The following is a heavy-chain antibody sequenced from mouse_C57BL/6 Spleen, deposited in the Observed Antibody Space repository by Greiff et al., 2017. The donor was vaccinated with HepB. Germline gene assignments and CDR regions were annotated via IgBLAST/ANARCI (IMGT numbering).Heavy chain of an antibody. V-gene: IGHV5-17*01. CDR1: GFTFSDYG. CDR2: ISSGSSTI. Sequence: EVKLMESGGGLVKPGGSLKLSCAASGFTFSDYGMHWVRQAPEKGLEWVAYISSGSSTIYYADTVKGRFTISRDNAKNTLFLQMTSLRSEDTAMYYCARITTVSYAMDYWGQGTSVTVSS. D-gene: IGHD1-1*01. CDR3: ARITTVSYAMDY. J-gene: IGHJ4*01.